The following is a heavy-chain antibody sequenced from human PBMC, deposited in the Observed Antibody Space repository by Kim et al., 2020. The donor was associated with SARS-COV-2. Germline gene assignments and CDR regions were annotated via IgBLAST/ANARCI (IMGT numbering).Heavy chain of an antibody. Sequence: GGSLRLSCTASGFTFGDYAMSWVRQAPGKGLEWVGFIRSKAYGGTTEYAASVKGRFTISRDDSKSIAYLQMNSLKTEDTAVYYCTRDKALLVLMDYVWGSYRSPGYAFDIWGQGTMVTVSS. CDR3: TRDKALLVLMDYVWGSYRSPGYAFDI. V-gene: IGHV3-49*04. J-gene: IGHJ3*02. CDR2: IRSKAYGGTT. CDR1: GFTFGDYA. D-gene: IGHD3-16*02.